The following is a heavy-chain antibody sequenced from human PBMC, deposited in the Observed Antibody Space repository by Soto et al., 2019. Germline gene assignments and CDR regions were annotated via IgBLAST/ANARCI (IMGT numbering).Heavy chain of an antibody. D-gene: IGHD2-15*01. CDR2: IWYDGSNK. Sequence: GGYLRLSLVALGFSFSSYGMRRVRQALDNRLVWVAVIWYDGSNKYYADSVKGRFTISRDNSKNTLYLQMNSLRAEDTDVYYCARDPPIDATNYYYDYGMDVWGQGTTVTVSS. CDR3: ARDPPIDATNYYYDYGMDV. V-gene: IGHV3-33*01. CDR1: GFSFSSYG. J-gene: IGHJ6*02.